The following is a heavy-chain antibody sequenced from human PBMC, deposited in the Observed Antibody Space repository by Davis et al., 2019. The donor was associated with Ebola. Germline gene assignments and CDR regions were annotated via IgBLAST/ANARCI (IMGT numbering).Heavy chain of an antibody. J-gene: IGHJ3*02. D-gene: IGHD5-24*01. V-gene: IGHV4-59*02. CDR2: MYYRGRT. Sequence: SETLSLTCTVSGVTVSAAYWSWIRQSPGKGLECIGYMYYRGRTNYNPSLKSRVTMSVDTSKNQFSLQLSAVTAADTAGYYCAKEGGDGYADGAFEIVGQGTMVTVSS. CDR1: GVTVSAAY. CDR3: AKEGGDGYADGAFEI.